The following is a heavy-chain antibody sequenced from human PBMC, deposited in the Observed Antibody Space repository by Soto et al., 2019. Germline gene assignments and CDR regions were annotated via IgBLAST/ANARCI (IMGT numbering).Heavy chain of an antibody. CDR3: AKSRLEQYFFDY. D-gene: IGHD6-19*01. J-gene: IGHJ4*02. CDR1: GGSISRGGYY. V-gene: IGHV4-31*03. CDR2: IYYSGST. Sequence: SETLSLTYTVSGGSISRGGYYWSWIRQHPGKGLEWIGYIYYSGSTYYNPSLKSRVTISVDTSKNQFSVKLSSVTAADTAVYFCAKSRLEQYFFDYWGQGTLVTVSS.